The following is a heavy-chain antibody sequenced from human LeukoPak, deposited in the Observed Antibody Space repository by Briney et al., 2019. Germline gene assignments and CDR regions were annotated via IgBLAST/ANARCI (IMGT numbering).Heavy chain of an antibody. Sequence: PSETLSLTCAVYGGSFSGYYWSWIRQPPGKGLEWIEEINHSGSTNYNPSLKSRVTISVDTSKNQFSLKLSSVTAADTAVYYCARHADHDYGDPLIDYWGQGTLVTVSS. D-gene: IGHD4-17*01. V-gene: IGHV4-34*01. J-gene: IGHJ4*02. CDR3: ARHADHDYGDPLIDY. CDR1: GGSFSGYY. CDR2: INHSGST.